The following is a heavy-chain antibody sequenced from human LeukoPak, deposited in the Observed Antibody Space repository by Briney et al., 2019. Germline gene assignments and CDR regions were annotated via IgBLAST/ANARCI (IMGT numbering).Heavy chain of an antibody. J-gene: IGHJ4*02. V-gene: IGHV3-21*01. CDR2: ISSSSSYI. D-gene: IGHD6-13*01. Sequence: GGALRLSCAASRFTFSSYSMNWVRQPPGKGLEWVSSISSSSSYIHKADSVKGRFTISRDNAKNSLYLQMNSLRAEDTAVYYCARVPDAYSRRWYDYWGQGTLVTVSS. CDR3: ARVPDAYSRRWYDY. CDR1: RFTFSSYS.